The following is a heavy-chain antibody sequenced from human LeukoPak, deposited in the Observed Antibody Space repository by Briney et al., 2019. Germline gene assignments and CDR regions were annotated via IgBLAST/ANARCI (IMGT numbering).Heavy chain of an antibody. CDR1: GGSFSGYY. D-gene: IGHD3-22*01. V-gene: IGHV4-34*01. Sequence: PSETLSLTCAVNGGSFSGYYWSWIRQPPGKGLEWIGEINHSGSTNYNPSLKSRVTISVDTSKNQFSLKLSSVTAADTAVYYCARGLPKYYYDRSRGSERLDYWGQGTLVTVSS. CDR3: ARGLPKYYYDRSRGSERLDY. J-gene: IGHJ4*02. CDR2: INHSGST.